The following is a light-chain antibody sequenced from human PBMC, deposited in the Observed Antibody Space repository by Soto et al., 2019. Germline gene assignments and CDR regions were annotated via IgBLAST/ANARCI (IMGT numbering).Light chain of an antibody. CDR3: QKYDNWPFT. CDR1: QGISSY. CDR2: AAS. J-gene: IGKJ5*01. V-gene: IGKV1-8*01. Sequence: AIRMTQSPSSLSASTGDRVTITCRASQGISSYLAWYQQKPGKAPKLLIYAASTLQSGVPSRFSGSGSGTDFTLTISCLQSEDFAVYYCQKYDNWPFTFGQGTRLEIK.